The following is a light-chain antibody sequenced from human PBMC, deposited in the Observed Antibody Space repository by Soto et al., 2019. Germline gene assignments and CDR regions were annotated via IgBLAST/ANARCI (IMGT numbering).Light chain of an antibody. V-gene: IGLV2-14*01. CDR2: DVS. Sequence: QSVLTQPASVSGSPGQSITISCTGNSRDIGAYNYVSWYQQHPGKAPKLMIHDVSNRPSGVSSRFSGSKSGNTASLSISGLQAEDEADYYCSSYTSSSTVLYVFGTGTKVTVL. CDR3: SSYTSSSTVLYV. J-gene: IGLJ1*01. CDR1: SRDIGAYNY.